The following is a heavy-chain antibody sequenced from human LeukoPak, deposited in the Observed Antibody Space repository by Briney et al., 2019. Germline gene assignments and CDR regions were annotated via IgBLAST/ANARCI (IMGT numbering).Heavy chain of an antibody. CDR2: ISSSGSTI. CDR1: GFTFSSYE. J-gene: IGHJ4*02. V-gene: IGHV3-48*03. CDR3: ARAAAGPYFDY. D-gene: IGHD6-13*01. Sequence: GGSLRLSCAASGFTFSSYEMKWVRQAPGKGLEWVSYISSSGSTIYYADSVKGRFTISRDNAKNSLYLQMNSLRAEDTAVYYCARAAAGPYFDYWGQGTLVTVSS.